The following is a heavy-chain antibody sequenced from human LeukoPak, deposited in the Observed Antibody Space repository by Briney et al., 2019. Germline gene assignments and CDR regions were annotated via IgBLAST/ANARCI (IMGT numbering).Heavy chain of an antibody. CDR1: GGSISSSSYY. J-gene: IGHJ4*02. Sequence: SETLSLTCTVSGGSISSSSYYWGWIRQPAGEGLEWIVSIYYSGCTYYNPSLKSRVTISVAKSKNQFSLKLSSVTAADTAVYYCARERGGRSCFDYWGQGTLVTVSS. D-gene: IGHD3-16*01. CDR2: IYYSGCT. V-gene: IGHV4-39*02. CDR3: ARERGGRSCFDY.